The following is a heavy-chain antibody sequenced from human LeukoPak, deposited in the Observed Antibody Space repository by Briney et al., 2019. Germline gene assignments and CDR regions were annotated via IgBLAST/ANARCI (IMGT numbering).Heavy chain of an antibody. Sequence: GGSLRLSCAASGCTFSSYAMSWVRQAPGKGLEWVSAISGSGGSTYYADSVKGRFTISRDNSKNTLYLQMNILRAEDTAVYYWGKGGRKLGVIYYFDYWGQGTLVTVSS. CDR2: ISGSGGST. D-gene: IGHD3-22*01. CDR1: GCTFSSYA. V-gene: IGHV3-23*01. CDR3: GKGGRKLGVIYYFDY. J-gene: IGHJ4*02.